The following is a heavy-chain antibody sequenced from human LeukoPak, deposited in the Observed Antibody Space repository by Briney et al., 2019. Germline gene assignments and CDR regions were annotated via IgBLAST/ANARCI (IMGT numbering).Heavy chain of an antibody. J-gene: IGHJ5*02. CDR3: AREVSVVVVVAATQVELDWFDP. D-gene: IGHD2-15*01. CDR1: GGTFSSYA. CDR2: IIPIFGTA. V-gene: IGHV1-69*13. Sequence: SVKVSCKASGGTFSSYAISWVRQAPGQGLEWMGGIIPIFGTANYAQKFQGRVTITADESTSTAYMELSSLRSEDTAVYYCAREVSVVVVVAATQVELDWFDPWGQGTLVTVSS.